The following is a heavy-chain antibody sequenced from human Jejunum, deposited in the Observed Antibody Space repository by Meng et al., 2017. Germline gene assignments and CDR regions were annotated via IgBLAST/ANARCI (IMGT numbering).Heavy chain of an antibody. Sequence: VQLVVSGVGLVQPGGCLRLSCAASGFAFSSNWMHWVRQTPGKGLVWVSRINSDGIITSYADSVKGRFTISRDNAKNTLFLQRNSLRAEDTAVYYCTSGKTPTGNYWGQGTLVTVSS. D-gene: IGHD3-10*01. CDR2: INSDGIIT. V-gene: IGHV3-74*01. CDR3: TSGKTPTGNY. CDR1: GFAFSSNW. J-gene: IGHJ4*02.